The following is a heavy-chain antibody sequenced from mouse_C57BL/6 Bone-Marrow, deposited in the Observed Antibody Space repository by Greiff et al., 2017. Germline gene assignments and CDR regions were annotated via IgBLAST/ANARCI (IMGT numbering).Heavy chain of an antibody. CDR1: GFNIKDYY. J-gene: IGHJ2*01. D-gene: IGHD1-1*01. Sequence: VQLQQSGAELVRPGASVTLSCTASGFNIKDYYMHWVKQRHEQGLEWIGRLDPEDGDTEYAPTFQGKATMTADTSSNTAYLQLSSLTSEDTSGYYCTTTTVVADYWGRGATLTVAA. V-gene: IGHV14-1*01. CDR2: LDPEDGDT. CDR3: TTTTVVADY.